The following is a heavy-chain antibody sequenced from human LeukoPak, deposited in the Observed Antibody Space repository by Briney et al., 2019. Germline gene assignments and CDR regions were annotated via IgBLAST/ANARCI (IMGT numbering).Heavy chain of an antibody. CDR1: GFTFSRYA. CDR2: ISYDGSEK. J-gene: IGHJ6*02. Sequence: GRSPRLSCAASGFTFSRYAMHWVRQAPGKGLEWVAAISYDGSEKYYADSVKGRFTISRDNSKNTLYLQMNSLRAEDTAVYYCARVPPGGYHYGMDVWGQGTTVTVSS. V-gene: IGHV3-30*04. D-gene: IGHD3-10*01. CDR3: ARVPPGGYHYGMDV.